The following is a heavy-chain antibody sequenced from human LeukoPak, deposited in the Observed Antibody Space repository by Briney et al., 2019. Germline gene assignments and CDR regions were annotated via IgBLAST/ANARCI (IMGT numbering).Heavy chain of an antibody. Sequence: GGSLRLSCAASGFTFSSYWMTWIRQAPGKGPEWVANIKQDGSEKCYVDSVKGRFTISRDNAKNSLYLQMNSLRAEDTAVYYCARDTGGGYSCYDCWGQGTLVTVSS. CDR2: IKQDGSEK. CDR1: GFTFSSYW. V-gene: IGHV3-7*01. CDR3: ARDTGGGYSCYDC. J-gene: IGHJ4*02. D-gene: IGHD5-18*01.